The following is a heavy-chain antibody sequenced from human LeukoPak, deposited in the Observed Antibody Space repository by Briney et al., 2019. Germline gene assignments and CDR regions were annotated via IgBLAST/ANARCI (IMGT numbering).Heavy chain of an antibody. CDR2: IYSSGST. Sequence: GGSLRLSCAASGFTVSSNYMSWVRQAPGKGLEWVSVIYSSGSTYYADSVKGRFTISRDNSKNTLYLQMNSLRTEDTAVYYCAKAEGYDILTGLDYWGQGTLVTVSS. J-gene: IGHJ4*02. CDR3: AKAEGYDILTGLDY. CDR1: GFTVSSNY. V-gene: IGHV3-53*01. D-gene: IGHD3-9*01.